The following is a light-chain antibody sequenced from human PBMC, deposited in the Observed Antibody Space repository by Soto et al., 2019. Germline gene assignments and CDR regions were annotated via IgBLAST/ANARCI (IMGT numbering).Light chain of an antibody. CDR3: QQYGSSPYT. J-gene: IGKJ2*01. CDR1: QSVSNNY. V-gene: IGKV3-20*01. Sequence: EIVLTQSPGTLSLSPGERATLSCRASQSVSNNYLAWYQQKPGQAPRLLIYVASSRPTGIPDRFSGSGSATDFTLTISTLEPADFYGYYCQQYGSSPYTFGQGTTLEIK. CDR2: VAS.